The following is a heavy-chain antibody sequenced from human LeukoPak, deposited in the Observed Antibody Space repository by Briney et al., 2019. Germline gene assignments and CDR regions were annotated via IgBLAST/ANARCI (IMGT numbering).Heavy chain of an antibody. D-gene: IGHD1-1*01. CDR2: IFNTGPA. V-gene: IGHV4-61*10. J-gene: IGHJ5*02. CDR3: AASWNDERCFDP. CDR1: GASVSTTPYY. Sequence: KSSETLSLTCKVSGASVSTTPYYWTWIRQPAGKGLEWIGRIFNTGPANYNPSFKSRVTISLDTSKNEFSLNLNSVTAADTAVYFCAASWNDERCFDPWGQGTLVIVSS.